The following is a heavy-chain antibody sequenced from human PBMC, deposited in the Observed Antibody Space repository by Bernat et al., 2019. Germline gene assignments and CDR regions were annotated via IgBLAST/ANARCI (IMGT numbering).Heavy chain of an antibody. J-gene: IGHJ4*02. CDR2: IDPPDSYYH. V-gene: IGHV5-10-1*01. CDR3: ARHGYSGHDSLYDY. D-gene: IGHD5-12*01. CDR1: GYDFTPSS. Sequence: SFPGSGYDFTPSSLPFLRQVPGKGLAWLVKIDPPDSYYHNYSPSFQGHVTVSTDKSINTAFLQWNSLQASDTAIYYCARHGYSGHDSLYDYWGQGTLVTVSS.